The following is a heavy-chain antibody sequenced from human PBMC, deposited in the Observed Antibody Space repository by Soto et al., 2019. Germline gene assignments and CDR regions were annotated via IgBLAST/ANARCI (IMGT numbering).Heavy chain of an antibody. Sequence: QVQLVQSGAEVKKPGSSVKVSCKASGGTFSSYAISWVRQAPGQGLEWMGGIIPIFGTANYAQKFQGRVTITADESTSTAYMELSSLRSEDTAVYYCARDPRDIVVVVAATGWFDPWGQGPLVTVSS. V-gene: IGHV1-69*01. D-gene: IGHD2-15*01. J-gene: IGHJ5*02. CDR3: ARDPRDIVVVVAATGWFDP. CDR2: IIPIFGTA. CDR1: GGTFSSYA.